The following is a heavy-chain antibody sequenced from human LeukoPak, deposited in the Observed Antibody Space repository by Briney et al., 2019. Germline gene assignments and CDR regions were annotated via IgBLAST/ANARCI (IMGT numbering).Heavy chain of an antibody. CDR1: GGSISSYY. V-gene: IGHV4-59*08. CDR2: IYYSGST. Sequence: KSSQTLSLTCTVSGGSISSYYWSWIRQPPGKGLEWIGYIYYSGSTNYNPSLKSRVTISVDTSKNQFSLKLSSVTAADTAVYYCARLWDYYDSSGYYSYYFDYWGQGTLVTVSS. CDR3: ARLWDYYDSSGYYSYYFDY. J-gene: IGHJ4*02. D-gene: IGHD3-22*01.